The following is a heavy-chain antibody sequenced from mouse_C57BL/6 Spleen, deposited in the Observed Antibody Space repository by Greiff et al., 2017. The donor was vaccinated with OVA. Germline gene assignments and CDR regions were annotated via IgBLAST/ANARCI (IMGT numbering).Heavy chain of an antibody. J-gene: IGHJ3*01. D-gene: IGHD3-1*01. V-gene: IGHV1-26*01. CDR1: GYTFTDYY. CDR2: INPNNGGT. CDR3: AGLKNWLAY. Sequence: EVQLQQSGPELVKPGASVKISCKASGYTFTDYYMNWVKQSHGKSLEWIGDINPNNGGTSYNQKFKGKATLTVDKSSSTAYMELRSLTSEDSAVCYSAGLKNWLAYWGQGTLVTVSA.